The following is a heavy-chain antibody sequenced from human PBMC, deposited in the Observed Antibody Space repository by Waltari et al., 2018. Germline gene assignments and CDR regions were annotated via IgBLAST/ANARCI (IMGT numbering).Heavy chain of an antibody. Sequence: EVQLVESGGGLVQPGGSLRLSCAASGFTFSSYSMNWVRQAPGKGLEWVSYISSSSSTIYYAASVKGRFTISRDNAKNSLYLQMNSLRAEDTAVYYCARQRITIFGVVIHDAFDIWGQGTMVTVSS. J-gene: IGHJ3*02. CDR1: GFTFSSYS. CDR3: ARQRITIFGVVIHDAFDI. D-gene: IGHD3-3*01. CDR2: ISSSSSTI. V-gene: IGHV3-48*01.